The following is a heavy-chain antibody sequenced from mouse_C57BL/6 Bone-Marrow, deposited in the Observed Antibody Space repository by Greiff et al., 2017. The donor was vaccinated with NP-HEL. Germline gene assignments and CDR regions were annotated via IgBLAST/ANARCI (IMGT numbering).Heavy chain of an antibody. D-gene: IGHD1-1*01. CDR3: ARDSSYDYYAMDY. CDR1: GYTFTDYY. V-gene: IGHV1-19*01. CDR2: INPYNGGT. J-gene: IGHJ4*01. Sequence: DVQLQESGPVLVKPGASVKMSCKASGYTFTDYYMNWVKQSHGKSLEWIGVINPYNGGTSYNQKFKGKATLTVDKSSSTAYMELNSLTSEDSAVYYCARDSSYDYYAMDYWGQGTSVTVSS.